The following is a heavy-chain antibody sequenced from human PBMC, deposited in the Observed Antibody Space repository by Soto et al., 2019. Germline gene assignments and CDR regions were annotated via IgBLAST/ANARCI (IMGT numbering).Heavy chain of an antibody. D-gene: IGHD1-26*01. Sequence: ASVKVSCKASGYPFTTYGMSWVRQAPGQGLEWMAWMSAYSGDTRYAQTFQGRVTMPRASSTSTAYMELGSLGFDETAVYYCTREVESFIGFITFFYWG. CDR3: TREVESFIGFITFFY. CDR1: GYPFTTYG. J-gene: IGHJ4*01. CDR2: MSAYSGDT. V-gene: IGHV1-18*04.